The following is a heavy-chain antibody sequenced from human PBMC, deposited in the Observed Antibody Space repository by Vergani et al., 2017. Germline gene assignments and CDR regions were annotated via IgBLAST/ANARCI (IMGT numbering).Heavy chain of an antibody. Sequence: QVQLQESGPGLVKPSQTLSLTCTVSGASISSGNYYWNWIRQPAGKGLEWIGRIYTSGSTNYNPSLKSRVTISLDTSKNQFSLKLTSVTAADTAVYYCARGETRTDWFDPWGQGTLVTVSS. V-gene: IGHV4-61*02. CDR3: ARGETRTDWFDP. CDR1: GASISSGNYY. D-gene: IGHD3-10*01. CDR2: IYTSGST. J-gene: IGHJ5*02.